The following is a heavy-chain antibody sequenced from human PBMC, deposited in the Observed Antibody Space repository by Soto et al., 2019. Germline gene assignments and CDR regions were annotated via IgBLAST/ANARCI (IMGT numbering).Heavy chain of an antibody. CDR1: GFTFSSYW. CDR2: INSDGSAT. V-gene: IGHV3-74*01. D-gene: IGHD2-15*01. CDR3: XXXXXXAXCFDY. J-gene: IGHJ4*02. Sequence: EVQLVDSGGDLVQPGGSLRLSCAASGFTFSSYWMHWVRQAPGKGLVWVSRINSDGSATNYADSVKGRFTISRDNAKXXXXLXXNXXXXXXXXXXXXXXXXXXAXCFDYWGQGALVTVSS.